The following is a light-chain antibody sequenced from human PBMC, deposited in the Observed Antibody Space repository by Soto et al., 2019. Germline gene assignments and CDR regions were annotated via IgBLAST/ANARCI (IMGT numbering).Light chain of an antibody. CDR3: QQYGKSPRT. CDR2: SAS. J-gene: IGKJ2*01. CDR1: LDIRGY. Sequence: DIQLTQSPSFLSASVGDRVTITCRASLDIRGYLAWYQQKPGRVPRLLIYSASTLQSGVPSRFSGSGSGTEFTLTISRLQPKDFAVYYCQQYGKSPRTFGQGTKVEIK. V-gene: IGKV1-9*01.